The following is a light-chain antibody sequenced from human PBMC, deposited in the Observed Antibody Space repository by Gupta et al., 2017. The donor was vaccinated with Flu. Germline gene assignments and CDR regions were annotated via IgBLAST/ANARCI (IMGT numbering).Light chain of an antibody. V-gene: IGKV1-39*01. CDR2: AAS. CDR3: QQSHTSPLT. CDR1: RNINSN. Sequence: PSSPSASVGDRVTITCRASRNINSNLNWYQQTPGRAPKLLIYAASVLQTGDPSRISGSGSGTDFTLTISMLQPDDFATYYCQQSHTSPLTFGGGTSTEIK. J-gene: IGKJ4*01.